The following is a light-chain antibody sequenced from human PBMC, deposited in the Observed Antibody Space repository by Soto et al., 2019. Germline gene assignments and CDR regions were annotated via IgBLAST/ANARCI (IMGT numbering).Light chain of an antibody. CDR2: AAS. CDR1: QSIKNY. Sequence: DIQMTQSPSSLSVSVGDRVTITCRASQSIKNYLNWYQQKPGEAPKLLIYAASTLQSGVPLRFSGSGSGTDFPLTSSSLQPEDFASYYCQKTYTPPRPCGQGTKLEIK. V-gene: IGKV1-39*01. CDR3: QKTYTPPRP. J-gene: IGKJ1*01.